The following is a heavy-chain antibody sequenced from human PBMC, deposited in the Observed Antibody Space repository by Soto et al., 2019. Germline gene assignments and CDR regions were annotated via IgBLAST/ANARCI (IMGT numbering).Heavy chain of an antibody. Sequence: GGSLRLSCAASGFTFSSYGMHWVRQAPGKGLEWVAVIWYDGSNKYYADSVKGRFTISRDNSENTLYLQMNSLRAEDTAVYYCARGAGYSYGYFDFWGQGTLVTVSS. CDR2: IWYDGSNK. CDR3: ARGAGYSYGYFDF. V-gene: IGHV3-33*01. D-gene: IGHD5-18*01. CDR1: GFTFSSYG. J-gene: IGHJ4*02.